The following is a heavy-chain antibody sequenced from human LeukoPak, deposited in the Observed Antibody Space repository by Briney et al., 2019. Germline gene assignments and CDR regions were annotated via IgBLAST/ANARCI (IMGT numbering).Heavy chain of an antibody. CDR1: GFTFSDFG. D-gene: IGHD1/OR15-1a*01. CDR3: TRSMAGTFDF. V-gene: IGHV3-73*01. CDR2: IRSKVDSYAT. J-gene: IGHJ4*02. Sequence: GGSLRLSCVVSGFTFSDFGILWVRQASGKGPEWVGHIRSKVDSYATGYVASVKGRFTISRDDSKNTAFLQMNSLKTEDTAVYYCTRSMAGTFDFWGQGTLVTVAS.